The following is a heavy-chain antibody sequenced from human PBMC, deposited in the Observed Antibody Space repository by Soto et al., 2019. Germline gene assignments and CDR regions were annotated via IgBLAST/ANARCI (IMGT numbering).Heavy chain of an antibody. CDR2: TRNKANSYTT. Sequence: EVQLEESGGGLVQPGGSLRLFCAASGFTFSDHYMDWVRQAPGKGLEWVGRTRNKANSYTTEYAASVKGRFTISRDDSERSLYLHMNNLKTEDTAVYYCARAGHPGERPVFGNNWGQGTLVTVSS. J-gene: IGHJ4*02. CDR3: ARAGHPGERPVFGNN. V-gene: IGHV3-72*01. CDR1: GFTFSDHY. D-gene: IGHD7-27*01.